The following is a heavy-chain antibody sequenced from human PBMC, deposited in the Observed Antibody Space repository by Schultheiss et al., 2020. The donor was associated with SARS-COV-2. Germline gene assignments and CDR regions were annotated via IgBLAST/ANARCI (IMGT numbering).Heavy chain of an antibody. D-gene: IGHD2-8*01. J-gene: IGHJ6*02. Sequence: SQTLSLTCTVSGGSISSGGYYWSWIRQHPGKGLEWIGYIYYSGSTYYNPSLKSRVTISVDTSKNQFSLKLSSVTAADTAVYYCARRGICTNGVCYTGRAPYGMDVWGQGTTVTVSS. CDR1: GGSISSGGYY. V-gene: IGHV4-31*03. CDR3: ARRGICTNGVCYTGRAPYGMDV. CDR2: IYYSGST.